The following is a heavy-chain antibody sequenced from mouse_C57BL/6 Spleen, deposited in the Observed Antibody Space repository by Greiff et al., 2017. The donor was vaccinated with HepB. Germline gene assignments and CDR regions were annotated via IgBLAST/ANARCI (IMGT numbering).Heavy chain of an antibody. J-gene: IGHJ4*01. Sequence: DVKLQESGGGLVQPGGSMKLSCAASGFTFSDAWMDWVRQSPEKGLEWVAEIRNKANNHATYYAESVKGRFSISRDDSKSSVYLQMNSLRAEDTGIYYCTTYYSNYGAMDYWGQGTSVTVSS. CDR3: TTYYSNYGAMDY. V-gene: IGHV6-6*01. D-gene: IGHD2-5*01. CDR1: GFTFSDAW. CDR2: IRNKANNHAT.